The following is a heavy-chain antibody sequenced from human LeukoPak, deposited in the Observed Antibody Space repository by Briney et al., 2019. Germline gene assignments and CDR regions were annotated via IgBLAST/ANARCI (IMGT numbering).Heavy chain of an antibody. J-gene: IGHJ6*03. D-gene: IGHD3-10*01. CDR2: IIPIFGTA. V-gene: IGHV1-69*05. CDR3: ARVSPYYYGSGSPLPYYYYYCMDV. Sequence: SVKVSCKASGGTFSSYAISWVRQAPGQGLEWMGGIIPIFGTANYAQKFQGGVTITTDESTSTAYMELSSLRSEDTAVYYCARVSPYYYGSGSPLPYYYYYCMDVWGKGTTVTVSS. CDR1: GGTFSSYA.